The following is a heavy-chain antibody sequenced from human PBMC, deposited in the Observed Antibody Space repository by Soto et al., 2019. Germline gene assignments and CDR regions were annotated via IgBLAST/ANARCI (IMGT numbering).Heavy chain of an antibody. J-gene: IGHJ4*02. V-gene: IGHV4-59*02. D-gene: IGHD4-17*01. CDR2: IYYTGST. CDR1: GCSVRGYY. CDR3: ARTGSYGDYFDY. Sequence: TSETLSLTCTVSGCSVRGYYWSWIRQPPGKGLEGSGYIYYTGSTNYNPSLKSRVTISVATSTHQFPLKLRFVTAAATAVYCCARTGSYGDYFDYWGQGTLVTVSS.